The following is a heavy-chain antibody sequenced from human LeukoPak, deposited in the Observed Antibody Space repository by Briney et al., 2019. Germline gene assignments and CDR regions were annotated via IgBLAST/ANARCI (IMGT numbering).Heavy chain of an antibody. D-gene: IGHD5-24*01. J-gene: IGHJ3*02. CDR2: IYPGDSDT. V-gene: IGHV5-51*01. CDR1: GYSFTSYW. CDR3: ARQLVEMATNDAFDI. Sequence: GESLKISCKGSGYSFTSYWIGWVRQMPGKGLELMGIIYPGDSDTRYSPSFQGQVTISADKSISTAYLQWSSLKASDTAMYYCARQLVEMATNDAFDIWGQGTMVTVSS.